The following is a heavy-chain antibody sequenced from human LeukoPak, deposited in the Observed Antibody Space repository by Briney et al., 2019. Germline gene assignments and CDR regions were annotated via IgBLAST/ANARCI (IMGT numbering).Heavy chain of an antibody. Sequence: ASVKVSCKASGYTFTGYYMHWVRQAPGQGLEWMGRINPNSGGTNYAQKLQGRVTMTRDTSISTAYMELSRLRSDDTAVYYCAREPLWNPTFYVWGSYRLNEAVFDYWGQGTLVTVSS. D-gene: IGHD3-16*02. CDR1: GYTFTGYY. CDR3: AREPLWNPTFYVWGSYRLNEAVFDY. CDR2: INPNSGGT. J-gene: IGHJ4*02. V-gene: IGHV1-2*06.